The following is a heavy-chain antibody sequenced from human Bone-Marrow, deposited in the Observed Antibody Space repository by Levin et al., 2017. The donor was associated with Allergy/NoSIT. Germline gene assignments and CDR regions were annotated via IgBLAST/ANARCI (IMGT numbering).Heavy chain of an antibody. J-gene: IGHJ4*02. CDR2: IRTKTNNYAT. V-gene: IGHV3-73*01. CDR3: HRVGLGVLITFGGVVDD. CDR1: GFSFSGST. Sequence: ASVKVSCAASGFSFSGSTIHWVRQASGKGLEWVGLIRTKTNNYATTFAASVKGRFSISRDDSKNTAFLQMNSLKIDDTAVYYCHRVGLGVLITFGGVVDDWGQGTQVTVSS. D-gene: IGHD3-16*01.